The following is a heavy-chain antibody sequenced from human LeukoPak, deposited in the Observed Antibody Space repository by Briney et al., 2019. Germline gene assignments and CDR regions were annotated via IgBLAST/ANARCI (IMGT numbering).Heavy chain of an antibody. CDR1: GFTFSSYA. Sequence: GGSLRLSCAASGFTFSSYAMSWVRQAPGKGLEWVSAISGSGGSTYYADSVKGRFTVSRDNAKNSLYLQMNSLRAEDTAVYYCARESGITMLRGAHTPWGQGILVTVSS. J-gene: IGHJ5*02. D-gene: IGHD3-10*01. CDR2: ISGSGGST. CDR3: ARESGITMLRGAHTP. V-gene: IGHV3-23*01.